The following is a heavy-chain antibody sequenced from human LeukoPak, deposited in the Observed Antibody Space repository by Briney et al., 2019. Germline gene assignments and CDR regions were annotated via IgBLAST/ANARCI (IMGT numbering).Heavy chain of an antibody. J-gene: IGHJ4*02. V-gene: IGHV7-4-1*02. CDR1: GYTFTSYA. Sequence: ASVRVPCKASGYTFTSYAMNWGRQAPGQGLEWGGWINTNTGNPTYAQGFTGRFVFSLDTSVSTAYLQSSSLKAEDTAVYYCARASGGSYFRRPYFDYWGQGTLVTVSS. CDR2: INTNTGNP. CDR3: ARASGGSYFRRPYFDY. D-gene: IGHD1-26*01.